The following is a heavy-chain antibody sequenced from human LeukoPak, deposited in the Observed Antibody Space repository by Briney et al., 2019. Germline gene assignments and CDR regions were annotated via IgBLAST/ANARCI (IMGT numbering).Heavy chain of an antibody. CDR1: GFTFTTYA. J-gene: IGHJ3*01. CDR3: VKTMTGYFSDGFDV. V-gene: IGHV3-23*01. CDR2: ISGSGGGT. D-gene: IGHD3-9*01. Sequence: GGSLRLSCAASGFTFTTYAMSWVRQAPGKGLEWVSLISGSGGGTYYADSVRGRFTISRDNSKTTLFLEMSSLKAEDTAVYWCVKTMTGYFSDGFDVWGQGRMVTISS.